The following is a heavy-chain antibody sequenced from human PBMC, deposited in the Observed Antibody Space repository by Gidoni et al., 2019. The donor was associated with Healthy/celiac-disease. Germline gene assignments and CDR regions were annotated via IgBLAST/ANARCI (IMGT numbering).Heavy chain of an antibody. CDR2: IYSGCST. Sequence: EVQMVESGEGEVQPGDSLRLDYAASSLPVSRNSTSWVRQAPGKGLEWVSVIYSGCSTYYADSVKGRFTISRDNSKNTLYLQMNSLRAEDTAVYYCASQTNYYDSSGPIRGRYFQHWGQGTLVTVSS. V-gene: IGHV3-66*02. D-gene: IGHD3-22*01. J-gene: IGHJ1*01. CDR3: ASQTNYYDSSGPIRGRYFQH. CDR1: SLPVSRNS.